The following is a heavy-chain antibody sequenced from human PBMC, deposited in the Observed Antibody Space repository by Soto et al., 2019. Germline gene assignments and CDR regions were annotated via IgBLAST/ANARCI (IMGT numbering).Heavy chain of an antibody. D-gene: IGHD2-21*01. CDR3: QARGCSGDNNFDY. CDR1: GYSFTSYW. V-gene: IGHV5-10-1*01. CDR2: IDPSDSYT. Sequence: PGESLKISCKGSGYSFTSYWISWVRQMPGKGLEWMGRIDPSDSYTNYSPPFQGHVTISADKSISTAYLQWSSLKASDTAMYYCQARGCSGDNNFDYWGQGTLVTVSS. J-gene: IGHJ4*02.